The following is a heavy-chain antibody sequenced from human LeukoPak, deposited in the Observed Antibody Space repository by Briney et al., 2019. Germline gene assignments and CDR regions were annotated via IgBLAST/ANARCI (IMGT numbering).Heavy chain of an antibody. CDR2: IYSDDST. V-gene: IGHV3-66*01. Sequence: PGRSLRLSCAASGFTVSSNYMSWVRQAPGKGLEWVSIIYSDDSTYYADSVKGRFTISRDISKNTLYLQMNSLRAENTAVFYSASRRRSAPFDPWGQGTLVTVSP. CDR1: GFTVSSNY. D-gene: IGHD6-25*01. J-gene: IGHJ5*02. CDR3: ASRRRSAPFDP.